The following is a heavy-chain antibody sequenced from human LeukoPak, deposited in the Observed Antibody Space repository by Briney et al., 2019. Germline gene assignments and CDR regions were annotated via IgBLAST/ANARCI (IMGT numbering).Heavy chain of an antibody. D-gene: IGHD3-22*01. V-gene: IGHV3-74*01. CDR1: GFTFSSYW. CDR3: ARLYETNGYLY. CDR2: IYGDGSFT. Sequence: GGSLRLSCVGSGFTFSSYWMHWVRQAPGKGLVWVALIYGDGSFTRYADSVKGRFTISRDNAKNTVYLQMNSLRVEDTAVYYCARLYETNGYLYWGQGSLVTVSS. J-gene: IGHJ4*02.